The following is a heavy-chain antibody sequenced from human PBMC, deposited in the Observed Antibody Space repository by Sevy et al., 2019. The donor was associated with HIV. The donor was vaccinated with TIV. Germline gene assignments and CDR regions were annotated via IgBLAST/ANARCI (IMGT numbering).Heavy chain of an antibody. CDR3: ARDGITMIVAPDY. J-gene: IGHJ4*02. CDR2: INPNSGGT. V-gene: IGHV1-2*02. D-gene: IGHD3-22*01. Sequence: ASVKVSCKASGYTFTGYYMHWVRQAPGQGLEWMGWINPNSGGTNYAQKFQGRVTMTRDTSIGTAYMELSRLRSDDTAVYYCARDGITMIVAPDYWGQGTLVTVSS. CDR1: GYTFTGYY.